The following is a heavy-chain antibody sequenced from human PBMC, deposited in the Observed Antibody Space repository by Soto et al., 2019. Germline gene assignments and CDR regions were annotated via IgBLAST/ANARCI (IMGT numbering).Heavy chain of an antibody. CDR3: ARVRNGEYSFDY. J-gene: IGHJ4*02. CDR1: GFTFSNYW. D-gene: IGHD3-10*01. Sequence: EVQLVESGGGLVQPGGSLRLSCAASGFTFSNYWMHWVRQAPGKGLVWVSRINATGSGTSYADSVKGRFSISRDNAEDTLSLQMNSLRGEDTAVYYCARVRNGEYSFDYWGQGTLVTVSS. V-gene: IGHV3-74*01. CDR2: INATGSGT.